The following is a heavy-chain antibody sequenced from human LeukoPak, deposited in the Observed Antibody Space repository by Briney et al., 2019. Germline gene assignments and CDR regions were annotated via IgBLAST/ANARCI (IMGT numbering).Heavy chain of an antibody. CDR1: GFIFSDFY. D-gene: IGHD3-22*01. V-gene: IGHV3-11*01. CDR3: ARGLKYYYDSSGYYGGDY. Sequence: GGSLRLSCAASGFIFSDFYMSWIRQAPGKGLEWISYIDFAGSTKYFAASVRGRFNISRDNANSLVYLHMNSLRAEDAAVYYCARGLKYYYDSSGYYGGDYWAREPWSPSPQ. CDR2: IDFAGSTK. J-gene: IGHJ4*02.